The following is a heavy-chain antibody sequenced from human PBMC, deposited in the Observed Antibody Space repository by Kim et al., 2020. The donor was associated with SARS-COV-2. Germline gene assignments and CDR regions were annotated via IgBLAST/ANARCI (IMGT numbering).Heavy chain of an antibody. V-gene: IGHV3-74*01. CDR1: GFTFSSYW. Sequence: GGSLRLSCAASGFTFSSYWMHWVRQAPGKGLVWVSRINSDGGTTNYADSVKGRFTISRDNAKSTLYLQMNRLRAEDTAVYYCASRRYAGTYYYFDYWGQGTLVTVSS. D-gene: IGHD1-26*01. J-gene: IGHJ4*02. CDR3: ASRRYAGTYYYFDY. CDR2: INSDGGTT.